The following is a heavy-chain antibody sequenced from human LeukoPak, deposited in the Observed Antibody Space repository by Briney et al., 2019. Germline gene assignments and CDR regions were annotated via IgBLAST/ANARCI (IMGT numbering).Heavy chain of an antibody. CDR1: GFTFSNYW. D-gene: IGHD4-23*01. CDR3: ARRPDYGGNTFDY. Sequence: PGGSLRLSCSASGFTFSNYWMSWVRQAPGKGLEWVSYISSSSSTIYYADSVKGRFTISRDSAKNSVYLQMNSLRAGDTAVYHCARRPDYGGNTFDYWGQGTLVTVSS. V-gene: IGHV3-48*01. CDR2: ISSSSSTI. J-gene: IGHJ4*02.